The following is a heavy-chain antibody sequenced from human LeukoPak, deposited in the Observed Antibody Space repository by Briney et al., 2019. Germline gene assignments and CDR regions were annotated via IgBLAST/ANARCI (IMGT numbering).Heavy chain of an antibody. CDR3: ARGRGWLQSTPFDY. CDR2: IYYSGST. Sequence: SEILSLTCTVSGCSISSYYWSWIRQPPGKGLEWIGYIYYSGSTNYNPSLKSRVTISVDTSKNEFSLKLSSVTAADTAVYYCARGRGWLQSTPFDYWGQGTLVTVSS. J-gene: IGHJ4*02. D-gene: IGHD5-24*01. V-gene: IGHV4-59*01. CDR1: GCSISSYY.